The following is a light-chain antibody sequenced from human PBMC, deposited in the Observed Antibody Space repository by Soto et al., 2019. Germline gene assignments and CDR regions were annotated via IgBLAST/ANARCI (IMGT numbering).Light chain of an antibody. V-gene: IGKV3-20*01. J-gene: IGKJ4*01. CDR3: QQYSTSRLT. CDR2: GAS. Sequence: ETVMTQSPATLSVSPGEGATLSCRASQSVTSSYLAWYQQKPGQAPRLLISGASSRATGIPDRFSGSGSGTDFTLTISRLEPEDFAVYYCQQYSTSRLTFGGGTKVEIK. CDR1: QSVTSSY.